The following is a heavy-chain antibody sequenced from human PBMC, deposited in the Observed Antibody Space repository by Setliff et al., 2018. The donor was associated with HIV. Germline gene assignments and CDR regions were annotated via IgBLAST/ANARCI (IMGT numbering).Heavy chain of an antibody. J-gene: IGHJ6*03. D-gene: IGHD3-10*01. CDR3: ARDRVESLWFGDLNYMDV. CDR2: LWNDGTDK. Sequence: PGGSLRLSCAASGFSFNTYGMHWVRLAPGKGLEWVAVLWNDGTDKYYADSVKGRFTIFRDNSKNTLYLQMDSLRAEDTAVYYCARDRVESLWFGDLNYMDVWGKGTTVTVS. V-gene: IGHV3-33*01. CDR1: GFSFNTYG.